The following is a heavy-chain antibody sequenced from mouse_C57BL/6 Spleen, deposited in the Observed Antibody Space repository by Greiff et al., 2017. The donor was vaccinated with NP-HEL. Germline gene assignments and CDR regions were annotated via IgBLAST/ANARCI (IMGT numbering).Heavy chain of an antibody. CDR3: ANSNPVLGFAY. Sequence: QVQLQQSGPELVKPGASVKISCKASGYAFSSSWMNWVKQRPGKGLEWIGRIYPGDGDTNYNGKFKGKATLTTDKSSSTAYMQLSSLTSEDSAVYFCANSNPVLGFAYWGQGTLVTVSA. V-gene: IGHV1-82*01. CDR1: GYAFSSSW. J-gene: IGHJ3*01. CDR2: IYPGDGDT. D-gene: IGHD2-5*01.